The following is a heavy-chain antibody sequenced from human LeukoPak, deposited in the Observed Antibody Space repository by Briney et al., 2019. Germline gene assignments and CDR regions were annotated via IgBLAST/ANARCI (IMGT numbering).Heavy chain of an antibody. Sequence: GGSLRLSCAASGFTFSSCALSWVRQAPGKGLEWVSAISGSGGSTYYADSVKGRFTISRDNSKNTLYLQMNSLRAEDTAVYYCAKLPWFGGLLQYYFDYWGQGTLVTVSS. CDR2: ISGSGGST. CDR3: AKLPWFGGLLQYYFDY. V-gene: IGHV3-23*01. CDR1: GFTFSSCA. J-gene: IGHJ4*02. D-gene: IGHD3-10*01.